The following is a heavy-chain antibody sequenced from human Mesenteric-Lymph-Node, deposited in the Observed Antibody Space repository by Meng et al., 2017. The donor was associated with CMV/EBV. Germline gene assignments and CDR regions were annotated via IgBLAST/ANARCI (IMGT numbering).Heavy chain of an antibody. CDR3: ARHRDPLLSSPFDF. Sequence: GESLKISCKGSGYSFTSYWIGWVRQMPGKGLEWMGIIYPGDSDTRYSPSFQGQVTISADKSISTAYLRWSSLRASDTAMYYCARHRDPLLSSPFDFWGQGTLVTVSS. J-gene: IGHJ4*02. D-gene: IGHD2-21*01. CDR1: GYSFTSYW. CDR2: IYPGDSDT. V-gene: IGHV5-51*01.